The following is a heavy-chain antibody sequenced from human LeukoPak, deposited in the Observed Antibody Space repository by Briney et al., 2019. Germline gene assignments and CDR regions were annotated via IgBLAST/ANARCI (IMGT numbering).Heavy chain of an antibody. CDR1: GFSFGTYW. D-gene: IGHD2-21*02. J-gene: IGHJ4*02. CDR2: INSDGSTT. CDR3: AMSLGDGRFDY. V-gene: IGHV3-74*01. Sequence: PGGSLRLSCAASGFSFGTYWMHWVRHAPGKGLEWLSRINSDGSTTTYVDSVKGRFSISRDNAKNTLFLQMNSLRAEDTAVYYCAMSLGDGRFDYWGPGTLVTVSS.